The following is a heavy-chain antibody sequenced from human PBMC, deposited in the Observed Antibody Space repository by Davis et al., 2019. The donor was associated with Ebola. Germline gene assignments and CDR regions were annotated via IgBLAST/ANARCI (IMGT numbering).Heavy chain of an antibody. D-gene: IGHD3-3*01. CDR3: TRAAFGSYYFDY. CDR1: GFTFSSYD. Sequence: GESLKISCAASGFTFSSYDMHWVRQATGKRLEWVSAIGTAGETYYPGSVKGRFTISRANAKSSLYLQMNSLRAEDTAVYYCTRAAFGSYYFDYWGQGTLVTVSS. J-gene: IGHJ4*02. CDR2: IGTAGET. V-gene: IGHV3-13*01.